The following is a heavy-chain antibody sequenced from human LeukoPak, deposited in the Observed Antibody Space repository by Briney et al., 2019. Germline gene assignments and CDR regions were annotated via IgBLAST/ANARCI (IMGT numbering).Heavy chain of an antibody. J-gene: IGHJ5*02. CDR3: ATNDLLS. CDR2: ISYDGSNK. CDR1: GFTFSSYG. D-gene: IGHD1-1*01. V-gene: IGHV3-30*03. Sequence: GGSXRLSCAASGFTFSSYGMHWVRQXPGKGLEWVAVISYDGSNKYYADSVKGRFTISRDNSKNTLYLQMNSLRVEDTAVYYCATNDLLSWGQGTLVTVSS.